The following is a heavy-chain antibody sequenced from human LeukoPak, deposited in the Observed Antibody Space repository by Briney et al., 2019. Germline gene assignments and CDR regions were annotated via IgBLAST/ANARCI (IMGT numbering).Heavy chain of an antibody. J-gene: IGHJ5*02. V-gene: IGHV3-21*01. CDR2: ISSSSSYI. D-gene: IGHD2-2*03. CDR1: GFTFSRYW. Sequence: GGSLRLSCAASGFTFSRYWMSWVRQAPGKGLEWVSSISSSSSYIYYADSVKGRFTISRDNAKNSLYLQMNSLRAEDTAVYYCARDLSGYCSTTSCPWNWFDPWGQGTLVTVSS. CDR3: ARDLSGYCSTTSCPWNWFDP.